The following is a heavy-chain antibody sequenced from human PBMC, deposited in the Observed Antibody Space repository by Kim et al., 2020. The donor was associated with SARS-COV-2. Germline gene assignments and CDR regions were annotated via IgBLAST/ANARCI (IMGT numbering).Heavy chain of an antibody. CDR1: GYSFTSYW. Sequence: GESLKISCKGSGYSFTSYWISWVRQMPGKGLEWMGRIDPSDSYTNYSPSFQGHVTISVDKSISTAYLQWSSLKASDTAMYYCASRPRTLTGTTLFDYWGQGTLLTVSS. D-gene: IGHD1-20*01. V-gene: IGHV5-10-1*01. CDR2: IDPSDSYT. CDR3: ASRPRTLTGTTLFDY. J-gene: IGHJ4*02.